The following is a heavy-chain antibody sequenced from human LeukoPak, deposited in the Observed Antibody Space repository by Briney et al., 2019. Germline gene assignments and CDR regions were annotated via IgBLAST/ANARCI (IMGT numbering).Heavy chain of an antibody. CDR1: GGSISTSSYY. CDR2: IFYSGST. V-gene: IGHV4-39*07. Sequence: SETLSPTCTVSGGSISTSSYYWGWVRQPPGKGLEWIGNIFYSGSTYYSPSLKSRVTISLDTSKNQFSLKLSSVTAADTAVYYCARGRFKYYDYVWGSYRYMSFDYWGQGTLVTVSS. CDR3: ARGRFKYYDYVWGSYRYMSFDY. J-gene: IGHJ4*02. D-gene: IGHD3-16*02.